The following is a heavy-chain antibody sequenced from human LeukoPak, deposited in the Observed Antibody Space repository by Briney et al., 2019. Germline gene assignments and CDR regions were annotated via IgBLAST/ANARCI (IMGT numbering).Heavy chain of an antibody. D-gene: IGHD3-22*01. V-gene: IGHV3-9*01. CDR3: AKDIEPYYYDSSGWVDPFDY. J-gene: IGHJ4*02. CDR2: ISWNSGSI. CDR1: GFTFDDYA. Sequence: PGGSLRLSCAASGFTFDDYAMHWVRQAPGKGLEWVSGISWNSGSIGYADSVKGRFTISRDNAKNSLYLQMNSLRAEDTALYYCAKDIEPYYYDSSGWVDPFDYWGQGTLVTVSS.